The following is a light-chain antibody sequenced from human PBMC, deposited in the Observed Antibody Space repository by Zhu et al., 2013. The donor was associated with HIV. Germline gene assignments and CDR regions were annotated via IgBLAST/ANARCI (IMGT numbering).Light chain of an antibody. CDR1: QGIASY. V-gene: IGKV1-9*01. CDR2: AAS. Sequence: DIQLTQSPSFLSASIGDRVTITCRASQGIASYLAWYQQKPGKAPRLLIYAASTLESGVPSRFSGSGSGTEFTLTITSLQSEDFAIYYCQQYNSWPRTFGQGTKVEIK. J-gene: IGKJ1*01. CDR3: QQYNSWPRT.